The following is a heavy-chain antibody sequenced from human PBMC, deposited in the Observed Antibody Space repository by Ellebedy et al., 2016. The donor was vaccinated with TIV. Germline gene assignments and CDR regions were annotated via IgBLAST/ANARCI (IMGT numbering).Heavy chain of an antibody. V-gene: IGHV3-21*01. CDR1: GFIFSTYT. D-gene: IGHD1-1*01. J-gene: IGHJ6*02. CDR3: SRERYNWNDEDYYGMDV. CDR2: LGGDSTHI. Sequence: PGGSLRLSCAASGFIFSTYTINWVRQAPGKGLEWVASLGGDSTHISYADSVKGRFTISRDNAKNSLYLQMNTLRAEDTAVYYCSRERYNWNDEDYYGMDVWGQGTTVTVSS.